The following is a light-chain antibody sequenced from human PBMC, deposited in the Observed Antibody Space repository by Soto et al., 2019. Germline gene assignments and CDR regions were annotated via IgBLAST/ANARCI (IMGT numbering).Light chain of an antibody. Sequence: EIQMTQAPSTLSASVGDRVTITCRASQSISSWLAWYQQKPGKAPKLLIYKASSLESGVPSRFSGSGSGTEFTLTISSLQPDDFATYYCQQYNSYPLTFGGGTKVETK. V-gene: IGKV1-5*03. CDR2: KAS. CDR3: QQYNSYPLT. J-gene: IGKJ4*01. CDR1: QSISSW.